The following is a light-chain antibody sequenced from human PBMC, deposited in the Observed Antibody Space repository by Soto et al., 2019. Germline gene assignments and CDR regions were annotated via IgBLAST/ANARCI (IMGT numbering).Light chain of an antibody. CDR1: SSNIGSNY. CDR2: RNN. V-gene: IGLV1-47*01. CDR3: AAWADGLSGYDV. Sequence: QSVLTQPPSASGTPGQRVTISCSGSSSNIGSNYVYWYQQLPGTAPKLLIYRNNQRPSGVPDRISGSDSGTSASLAISGLRCEDEADYYWAAWADGLSGYDVFGGGTQLTVL. J-gene: IGLJ7*01.